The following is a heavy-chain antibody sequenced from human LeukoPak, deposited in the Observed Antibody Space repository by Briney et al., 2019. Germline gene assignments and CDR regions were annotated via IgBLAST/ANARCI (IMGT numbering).Heavy chain of an antibody. V-gene: IGHV4-39*07. Sequence: PGGSLRLSCAASGFTFTNYWMSWVRQPPGKGLEWIGSIYYSGSTYYNPSLKSRVTISVDTSKNQFSLKLSSVTAADTAVYYCARDWEGIGNDYWGQGTLVTVSS. J-gene: IGHJ4*02. CDR2: IYYSGST. CDR1: GFTFTNYW. CDR3: ARDWEGIGNDY. D-gene: IGHD6-13*01.